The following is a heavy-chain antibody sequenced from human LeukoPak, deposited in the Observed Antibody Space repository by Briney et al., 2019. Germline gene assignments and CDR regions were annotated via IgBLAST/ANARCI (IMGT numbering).Heavy chain of an antibody. V-gene: IGHV3-9*03. D-gene: IGHD6-13*01. CDR1: GFTFDDYA. CDR3: AKVARSYSSSWIFDY. J-gene: IGHJ4*02. CDR2: ISWNSGSI. Sequence: GRSLRLSCAASGFTFDDYALHWVRQAPGKGLEWVSGISWNSGSIGYADSVKGRFTISRDNAKNSLYLQMNSLRAEDMALYYCAKVARSYSSSWIFDYWGQGTLVTVPS.